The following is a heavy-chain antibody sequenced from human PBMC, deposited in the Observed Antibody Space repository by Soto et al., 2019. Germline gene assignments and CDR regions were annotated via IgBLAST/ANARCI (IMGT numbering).Heavy chain of an antibody. CDR3: ARFCVVVPSALYYFVF. V-gene: IGHV1-46*03. J-gene: IGHJ4*02. CDR1: GYTFTSYY. CDR2: INPSGGST. D-gene: IGHD2-2*01. Sequence: ASVKVSCKTSGYTFTSYYMHWVRQAPGQGLEWMGIINPSGGSTSYAQKFQGRVTLTRDTSTSTVYMELSSLRSEDTAVYYCARFCVVVPSALYYFVFWGQGILVNVFS.